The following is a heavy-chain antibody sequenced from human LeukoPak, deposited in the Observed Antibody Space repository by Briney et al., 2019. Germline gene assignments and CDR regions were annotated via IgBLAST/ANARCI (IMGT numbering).Heavy chain of an antibody. CDR1: GGSISTYY. V-gene: IGHV4-4*09. CDR3: ARHDAGIAARPFDN. D-gene: IGHD6-6*01. J-gene: IGHJ4*02. Sequence: SETLSLTCNVSGGSISTYYWSWIRLPPGKGLELIAYIHASGPTNYIPSLKSRITISVDTSKNQFSLKLSSVTAADTAVYYCARHDAGIAARPFDNWGQGTLVTVSS. CDR2: IHASGPT.